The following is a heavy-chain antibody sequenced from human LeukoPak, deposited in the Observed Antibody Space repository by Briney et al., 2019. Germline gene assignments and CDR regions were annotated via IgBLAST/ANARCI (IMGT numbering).Heavy chain of an antibody. CDR2: INHNGNVN. CDR3: ARGGGLDV. Sequence: PGGSLRLSCAASGFTFSSYWMNWARQAPGEGLEWVASINHNGNVNYYVDSVKGRFTISRDNAKNSLYLQMSNLSAEDTAVYFCARGGGLDVWGQGATVTVSS. CDR1: GFTFSSYW. V-gene: IGHV3-7*03. D-gene: IGHD3-16*01. J-gene: IGHJ6*02.